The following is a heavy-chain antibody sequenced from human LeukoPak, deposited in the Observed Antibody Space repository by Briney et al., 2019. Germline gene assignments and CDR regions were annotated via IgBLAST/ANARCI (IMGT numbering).Heavy chain of an antibody. D-gene: IGHD3-3*01. CDR1: GFTFSSYA. CDR3: ARDRGVDAHIDY. V-gene: IGHV3-48*02. J-gene: IGHJ4*02. CDR2: ISSSSNTI. Sequence: GGSLRLPCAASGFTFSSYAVNWVRQAPGKGLEWVAYISSSSNTIYYADSVKGRFTISRDNAKNSLYVQMNSLRDEDAAVYYCARDRGVDAHIDYWGQGPLVTVSS.